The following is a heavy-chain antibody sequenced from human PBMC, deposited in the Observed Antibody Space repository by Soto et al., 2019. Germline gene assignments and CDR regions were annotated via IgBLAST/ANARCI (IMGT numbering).Heavy chain of an antibody. CDR1: GGSISSGGYY. CDR2: IYYSGST. CDR3: ARDHSYYDSSGYDKGPGYWFDP. Sequence: SETLSLTCTVSGGSISSGGYYWSWIRQHPGKGLEWIGYIYYSGSTYYNPSLKSRVTISVDTSKNQFSLKLSSVTAADTAVYYCARDHSYYDSSGYDKGPGYWFDPWGQGTLVTVSS. J-gene: IGHJ5*02. V-gene: IGHV4-31*03. D-gene: IGHD3-22*01.